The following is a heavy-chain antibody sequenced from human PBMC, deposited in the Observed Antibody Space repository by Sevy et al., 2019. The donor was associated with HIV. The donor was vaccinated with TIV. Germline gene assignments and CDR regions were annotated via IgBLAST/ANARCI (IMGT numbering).Heavy chain of an antibody. CDR3: STDDLISY. D-gene: IGHD3-3*02. CDR2: IKSITDGWAA. Sequence: GGSLRLSCTASGFDFPNAWMNWVRQVPGKGLEWVGHIKSITDGWAADYAAPVKGRFTISRHDSKNTLYLQMNSLKVEDTAVYFCSTDDLISYWGRGTLVTVSS. CDR1: GFDFPNAW. V-gene: IGHV3-15*07. J-gene: IGHJ4*02.